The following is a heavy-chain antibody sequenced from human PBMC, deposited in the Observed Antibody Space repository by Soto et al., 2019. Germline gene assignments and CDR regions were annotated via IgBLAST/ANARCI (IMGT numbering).Heavy chain of an antibody. J-gene: IGHJ5*02. CDR1: GFTFSSYG. CDR2: ISYDGSNK. CDR3: AKGPGGYQLSKANWFDT. V-gene: IGHV3-30*18. Sequence: GGSLRLSCAASGFTFSSYGMHWVRQAPGKGLEWVAVISYDGSNKYYADSVKGRFTISRDNSKNTLYLQMNSLRAEDTAVYYCAKGPGGYQLSKANWFDTWGQGT. D-gene: IGHD2-2*01.